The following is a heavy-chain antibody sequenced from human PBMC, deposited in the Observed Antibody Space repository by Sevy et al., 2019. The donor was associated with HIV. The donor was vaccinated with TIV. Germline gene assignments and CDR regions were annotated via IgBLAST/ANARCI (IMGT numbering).Heavy chain of an antibody. Sequence: ASVKVSCKDSGYNFIGYYVHWVRQAPGQGLEWIGRINPMNGDTKYAQKFQGRVTMTRDMSVSTAYMEVSRLKSDDTAIYYCAVQTSGWYDWFDPWGQGTLVAVSS. D-gene: IGHD6-19*01. CDR1: GYNFIGYY. J-gene: IGHJ5*02. CDR2: INPMNGDT. V-gene: IGHV1-2*06. CDR3: AVQTSGWYDWFDP.